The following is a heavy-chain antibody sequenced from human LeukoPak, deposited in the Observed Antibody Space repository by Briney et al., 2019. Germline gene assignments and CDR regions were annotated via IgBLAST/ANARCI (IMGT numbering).Heavy chain of an antibody. D-gene: IGHD1-14*01. Sequence: GASVKVSCKASGYTFTSYYMHWVRQAPGQGLEWMGIINPSGGSTSYAQKFQGRVTMTRDTSTSTVYMELSSLRSEDTAVYYCARDLVAGYYYYGMDVWGQGTTVTVSS. J-gene: IGHJ6*02. CDR3: ARDLVAGYYYYGMDV. CDR2: INPSGGST. CDR1: GYTFTSYY. V-gene: IGHV1-46*01.